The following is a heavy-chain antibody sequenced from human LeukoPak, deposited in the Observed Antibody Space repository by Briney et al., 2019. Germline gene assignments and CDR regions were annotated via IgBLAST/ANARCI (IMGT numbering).Heavy chain of an antibody. Sequence: SETLSLTCTVSGYSISSGYYWGWIRQPPGKGLEWIGSIYHSGSTYYNPSLKSRVTISVDTSKNQFSLKLSSVTAADTAVYYCAREGIAAAGEVNAFDIWGQGTMVTVSS. J-gene: IGHJ3*02. CDR1: GYSISSGYY. V-gene: IGHV4-38-2*02. CDR2: IYHSGST. CDR3: AREGIAAAGEVNAFDI. D-gene: IGHD6-13*01.